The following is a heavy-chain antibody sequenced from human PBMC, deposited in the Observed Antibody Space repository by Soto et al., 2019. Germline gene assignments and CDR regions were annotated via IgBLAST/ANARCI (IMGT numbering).Heavy chain of an antibody. CDR3: ARAMDAAMASKDNWFDP. J-gene: IGHJ5*02. V-gene: IGHV3-30-3*01. D-gene: IGHD5-18*01. CDR2: ISYDENNR. Sequence: GGSLRLSCAASGFTFRSYNMHWVRQAPGKGLEWVAVISYDENNRYYTESVKGRFTISRDNSKNTLYLQVNSLRAEDTAVYYCARAMDAAMASKDNWFDPWGQGTLVTVS. CDR1: GFTFRSYN.